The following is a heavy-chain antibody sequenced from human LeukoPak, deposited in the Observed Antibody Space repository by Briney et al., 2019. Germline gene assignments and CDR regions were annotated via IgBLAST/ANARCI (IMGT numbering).Heavy chain of an antibody. Sequence: GRSLRLSCAASGFTFSTYGMNWVRQAPGKGLEWVSVISGSGGSTYYADPVKGRFTISRDNSKNTLYLQMNSLRAEDTAVYYCAKDSATYIHYFDFWGQGTLVTVSS. CDR2: ISGSGGST. CDR3: AKDSATYIHYFDF. V-gene: IGHV3-23*01. CDR1: GFTFSTYG. J-gene: IGHJ4*02. D-gene: IGHD1-14*01.